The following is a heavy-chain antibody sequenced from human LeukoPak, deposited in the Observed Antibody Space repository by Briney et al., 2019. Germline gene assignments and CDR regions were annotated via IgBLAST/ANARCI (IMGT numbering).Heavy chain of an antibody. CDR3: ARDGIAVAGKDY. V-gene: IGHV3-48*02. CDR2: ISSSGYTI. D-gene: IGHD6-19*01. CDR1: GFTFSSYP. J-gene: IGHJ4*02. Sequence: GGSLRLSCAASGFTFSSYPMNWVRQAPGKGLEWLSYISSSGYTIYYADSVKGRFSISRDNAKNSLFLQMNSLRDEDTAVYYCARDGIAVAGKDYWGQGTLVTVSS.